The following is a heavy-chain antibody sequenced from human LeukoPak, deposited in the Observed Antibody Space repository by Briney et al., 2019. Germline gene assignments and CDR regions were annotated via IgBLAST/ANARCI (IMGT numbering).Heavy chain of an antibody. CDR1: GGSISSYY. Sequence: SETLSLTCTVSGGSISSYYWSWIRQPPGKGLEWIGYIYYSGSTNYNPSLKSRVTISVDTSKNQFFLKLSSVTAADTAVYYCAKDLWTGYFYYYYGMDVWGQGTTVTVSS. CDR2: IYYSGST. J-gene: IGHJ6*02. D-gene: IGHD3/OR15-3a*01. V-gene: IGHV4-59*12. CDR3: AKDLWTGYFYYYYGMDV.